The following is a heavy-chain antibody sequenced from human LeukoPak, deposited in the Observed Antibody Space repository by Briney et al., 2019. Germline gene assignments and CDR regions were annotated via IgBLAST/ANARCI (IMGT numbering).Heavy chain of an antibody. CDR1: GGSISSSSYY. D-gene: IGHD3-3*01. V-gene: IGHV4-39*07. Sequence: PSETLSLTCTVSGGSISSSSYYWGWIRQPPGKGLEWIGSIYYSGSTYYNPSLKSRVTISVDTSKNQFSLKLSSVTAADTAVYYCARASRPRLSYYDFWSGYSNHAFDPWGQGTLVTVSS. CDR3: ARASRPRLSYYDFWSGYSNHAFDP. CDR2: IYYSGST. J-gene: IGHJ5*02.